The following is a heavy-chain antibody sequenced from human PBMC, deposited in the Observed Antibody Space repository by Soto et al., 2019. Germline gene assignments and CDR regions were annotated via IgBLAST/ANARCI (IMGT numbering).Heavy chain of an antibody. J-gene: IGHJ2*01. Sequence: GGSLRLSCAASGFSFSNYAMSWVRQAPGKGLEWVSALSGSGGTTYYGDSVKGRFTISRDNSKNTLYLQMDSVRAEDAAVYHCARAGYYDSSGYLNWYFDLWGRGTLVTVSS. CDR1: GFSFSNYA. V-gene: IGHV3-23*01. CDR2: LSGSGGTT. D-gene: IGHD3-22*01. CDR3: ARAGYYDSSGYLNWYFDL.